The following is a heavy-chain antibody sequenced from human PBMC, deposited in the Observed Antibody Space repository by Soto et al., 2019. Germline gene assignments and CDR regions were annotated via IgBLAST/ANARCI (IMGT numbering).Heavy chain of an antibody. Sequence: PSETLSLTCTVSGGSISGGSYFWSWIRQHPGKGLEWIGYIQYSGNTYYNPPLKSRVAISVDTSKNQFSLSLRSVTAVDTAVFYCARDYYDFWSGAYYGMDVWGQGTTVTVSS. CDR1: GGSISGGSYF. J-gene: IGHJ6*02. D-gene: IGHD3-3*01. V-gene: IGHV4-31*03. CDR2: IQYSGNT. CDR3: ARDYYDFWSGAYYGMDV.